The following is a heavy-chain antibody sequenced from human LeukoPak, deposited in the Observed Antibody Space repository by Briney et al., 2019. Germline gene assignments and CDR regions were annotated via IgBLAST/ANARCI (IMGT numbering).Heavy chain of an antibody. Sequence: GGSLRLSCAASGFTFNSYAMSWVRQAPGQGLEWVSSISGSGDRTYYADSLKGRFSISRDNSKNTVYLQMNSLRAEDTAVYSCAKSRYSTTPPMDVWGLGATVTVSS. CDR3: AKSRYSTTPPMDV. J-gene: IGHJ6*02. V-gene: IGHV3-23*01. D-gene: IGHD5-18*01. CDR2: ISGSGDRT. CDR1: GFTFNSYA.